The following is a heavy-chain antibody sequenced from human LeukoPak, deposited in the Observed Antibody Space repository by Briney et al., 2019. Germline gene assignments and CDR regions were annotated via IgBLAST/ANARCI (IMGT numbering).Heavy chain of an antibody. D-gene: IGHD1-14*01. CDR2: IGSDSGGI. CDR3: AKHRTTNAPPRNFDY. CDR1: GFTFSSFA. V-gene: IGHV3-23*01. Sequence: GGSLRLSCAASGFTFSSFAMIWVRQAPGKGLEWVSVIGSDSGGIVYADSAKGRFTISRDNSNNTLYLQMNSLRADDTAVYYCAKHRTTNAPPRNFDYWGQGALVTVSS. J-gene: IGHJ4*02.